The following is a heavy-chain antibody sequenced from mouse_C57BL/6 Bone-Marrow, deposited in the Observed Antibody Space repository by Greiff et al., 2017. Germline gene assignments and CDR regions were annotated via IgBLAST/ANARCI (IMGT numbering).Heavy chain of an antibody. D-gene: IGHD2-5*01. CDR2: IDPSDSYT. Sequence: QVQLQQPGAELVKPGASVKLSCKASGYTFTSYWMQWVKQRPGQGLEWIGEIDPSDSYTNYNQKFKGNATLTVDPSSSTAYMQLSSLTSEDSAVYYCAREGYSNYGYWYFDVWGTGTTVTVSS. CDR1: GYTFTSYW. J-gene: IGHJ1*03. V-gene: IGHV1-50*01. CDR3: AREGYSNYGYWYFDV.